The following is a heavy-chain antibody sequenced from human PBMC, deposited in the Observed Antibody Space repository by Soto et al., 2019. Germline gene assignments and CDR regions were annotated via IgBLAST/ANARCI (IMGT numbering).Heavy chain of an antibody. V-gene: IGHV1-2*02. D-gene: IGHD1-1*01. Sequence: QVQLVQSGAEVKKPGASVKVSCKAPRYIFTAYFMHWVRQAPGQGLEWMGLINPNNGATQYGLSFQGRVTMTRDTSIRTAYMELSSLRSDDTAVYYCASHDPGARFDPWGQGTLVIVSS. CDR2: INPNNGAT. CDR1: RYIFTAYF. CDR3: ASHDPGARFDP. J-gene: IGHJ5*02.